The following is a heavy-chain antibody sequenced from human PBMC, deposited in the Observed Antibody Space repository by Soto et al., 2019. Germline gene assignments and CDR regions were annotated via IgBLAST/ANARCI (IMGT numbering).Heavy chain of an antibody. J-gene: IGHJ4*02. CDR1: GYTFTGYY. D-gene: IGHD6-6*01. CDR2: INPNSGGT. V-gene: IGHV1-2*02. Sequence: GASVKVSCKASGYTFTGYYMHWVQQAPGQGLEWMGWINPNSGGTNYAQKFQGRVTMTRDTSISTAYMELSRLRSDDTAVYYCARDHSSIAARPSNYFDYWGQGTLVTVSS. CDR3: ARDHSSIAARPSNYFDY.